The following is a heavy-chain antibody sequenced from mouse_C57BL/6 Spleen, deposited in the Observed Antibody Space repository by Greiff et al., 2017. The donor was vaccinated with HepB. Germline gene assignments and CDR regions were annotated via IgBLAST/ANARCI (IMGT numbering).Heavy chain of an antibody. J-gene: IGHJ2*01. Sequence: QVQLQQSGPELVKPGASVKISCKASGYAFSSSWMNWVKQRPGKGLEWIGRIYPGDGDTNYNGKFKGKATLTADKSSSTAYMQLSSLTSEDSAVYFCARKGNSNPFDYWGQGTTLTVSS. CDR3: ARKGNSNPFDY. V-gene: IGHV1-82*01. CDR2: IYPGDGDT. D-gene: IGHD2-5*01. CDR1: GYAFSSSW.